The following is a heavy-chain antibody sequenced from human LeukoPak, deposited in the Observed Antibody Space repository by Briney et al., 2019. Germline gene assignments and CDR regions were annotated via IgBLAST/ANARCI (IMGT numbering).Heavy chain of an antibody. D-gene: IGHD4-17*01. J-gene: IGHJ5*02. V-gene: IGHV3-23*01. CDR3: AKYPTLYGDYDNWFDP. CDR1: GFTFSSYA. CDR2: ISGSGGST. Sequence: PGGSLRLSCAASGFTFSSYAMSWVRQAPGKGLEWVSAISGSGGSTYYADSVKGRFTISRDNSKNTLYLQMNSLRAEDTAVYYCAKYPTLYGDYDNWFDPWGQGTLVTVSS.